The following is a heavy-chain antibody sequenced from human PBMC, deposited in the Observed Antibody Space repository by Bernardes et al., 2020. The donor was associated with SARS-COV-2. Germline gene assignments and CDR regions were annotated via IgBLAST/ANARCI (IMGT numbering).Heavy chain of an antibody. CDR3: ARDNLLGEYDTTGYAFDY. J-gene: IGHJ4*02. V-gene: IGHV4-59*01. CDR2: VYYSGSS. CDR1: GGSISGYY. D-gene: IGHD3-22*01. Sequence: SETLSLTCTVSGGSISGYYWSWIRQTPVKGLEWIGSVYYSGSSNYNPSLKSRVSISIDTSKNQFSLKLSSVSAADTAVYYCARDNLLGEYDTTGYAFDYWGQGTLVTVSS.